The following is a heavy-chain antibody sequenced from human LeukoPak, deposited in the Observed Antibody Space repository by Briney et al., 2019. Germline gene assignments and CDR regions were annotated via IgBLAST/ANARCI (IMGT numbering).Heavy chain of an antibody. CDR3: TRAAGITGTSRDNWFDP. CDR2: IWHDGNRK. J-gene: IGHJ5*02. D-gene: IGHD1/OR15-1a*01. CDR1: GFTFSSYD. Sequence: GTSLRLSCAASGFTFSSYDMHWVRRAPGKGLEWVASIWHDGNRKYHADSVEGRLTISRDNSKNTVYVQMNSLRADDTAVYYCTRAAGITGTSRDNWFDPWGQGTLVIVSS. V-gene: IGHV3-33*01.